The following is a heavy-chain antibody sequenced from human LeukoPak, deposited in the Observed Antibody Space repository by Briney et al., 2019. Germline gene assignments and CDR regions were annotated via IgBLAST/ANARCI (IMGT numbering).Heavy chain of an antibody. V-gene: IGHV3-23*01. Sequence: GGSLRLSCAASGFTFSSYAMSWIRQAPGKGLEWVSSISGSAISTYYADSVKGRFSISRDNSRNTLYLQMNSLRAEDTALFYCAKGDNNILTGYYNSFDSWGQGTLVTVSS. CDR2: ISGSAIST. CDR3: AKGDNNILTGYYNSFDS. D-gene: IGHD3-9*01. J-gene: IGHJ4*02. CDR1: GFTFSSYA.